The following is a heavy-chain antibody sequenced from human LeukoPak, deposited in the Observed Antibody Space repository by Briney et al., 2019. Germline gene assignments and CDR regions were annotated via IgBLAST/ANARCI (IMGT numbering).Heavy chain of an antibody. V-gene: IGHV3-9*01. CDR2: ISWNSGNI. D-gene: IGHD3-16*01. J-gene: IGHJ6*03. CDR3: AKDAYGGVTFFYYMDV. CDR1: GFTFDDYA. Sequence: PGRSLRLSCAGSGFTFDDYAMHWVRQTPGKGLEWVSGISWNSGNIAYADFVGGRFTISRDNAKNSLSLQMNSLSDEDTAVYYCAKDAYGGVTFFYYMDVWGKGTTVTVSS.